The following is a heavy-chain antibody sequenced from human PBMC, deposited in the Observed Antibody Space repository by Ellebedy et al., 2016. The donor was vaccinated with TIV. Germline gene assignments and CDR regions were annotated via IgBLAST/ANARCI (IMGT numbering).Heavy chain of an antibody. J-gene: IGHJ4*02. CDR1: GFTFDDYT. D-gene: IGHD3-10*01. CDR2: ISWDGGST. Sequence: GESLKISXAASGFTFDDYTMHWVRQAPGKGLEWVSLISWDGGSTYYADSVKGRFTISRDNSKNSLYLQMNSLRTEDTALYYCAKDILRFGELYSYNFDYWGQGTLVTVSS. CDR3: AKDILRFGELYSYNFDY. V-gene: IGHV3-43*01.